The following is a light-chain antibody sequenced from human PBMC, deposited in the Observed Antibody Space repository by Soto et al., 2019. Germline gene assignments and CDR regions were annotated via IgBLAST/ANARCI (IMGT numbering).Light chain of an antibody. CDR3: QQRSNWPWT. Sequence: EIVLTQSPATLSLSPGERATLSCRASQSVSSYLAWYQQKPGQAPRLLIYDASNRATGIPARFSGSGSGTDFTLTISSLEPEDFAVYYCQQRSNWPWTFGQETKVSIK. CDR1: QSVSSY. CDR2: DAS. J-gene: IGKJ1*01. V-gene: IGKV3-11*01.